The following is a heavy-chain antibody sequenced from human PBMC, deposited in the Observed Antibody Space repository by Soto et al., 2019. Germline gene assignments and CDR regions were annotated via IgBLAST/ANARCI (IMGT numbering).Heavy chain of an antibody. V-gene: IGHV3-30-3*01. Sequence: QVQLVESGGGVVQPGRSLRLSCAASGFTFSSYAMHWVRQAPGKGLEWVAVISSDGSNKYYADSVKGRFTISRDNSKNTRHLQMNSLRAEDTAVYYCARAPGDSIGWYWSWFDPWGQGTLVTVSS. D-gene: IGHD6-19*01. CDR1: GFTFSSYA. CDR2: ISSDGSNK. CDR3: ARAPGDSIGWYWSWFDP. J-gene: IGHJ5*02.